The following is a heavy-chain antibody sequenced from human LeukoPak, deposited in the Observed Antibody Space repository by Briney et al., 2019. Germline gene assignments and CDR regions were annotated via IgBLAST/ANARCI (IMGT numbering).Heavy chain of an antibody. CDR2: INSDGSSV. V-gene: IGHV3-74*01. J-gene: IGHJ4*02. CDR1: GFIFSDYW. D-gene: IGHD2-8*01. Sequence: GGSLRLSCATSGFIFSDYWMHWVRHAPGKGLVSVSRINSDGSSVTYADSVKGRFTISRDNAKNTLYLQMSSLRAKDTAVYYCARGVDYWGQGTLVSVSS. CDR3: ARGVDY.